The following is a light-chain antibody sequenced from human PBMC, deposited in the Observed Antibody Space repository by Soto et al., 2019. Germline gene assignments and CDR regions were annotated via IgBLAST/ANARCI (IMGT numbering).Light chain of an antibody. CDR1: QSVSSY. CDR3: QQRSNWPLT. CDR2: DAS. Sequence: ESVWTQSPATLSLSPGERATLSCRSSQSVSSYLAWYQQKPGQAPRLLIYDASNRATGIPARFSGSGSGPDFTLTISSLEPEDFAVYYCQQRSNWPLTFGGGTKVDIK. J-gene: IGKJ4*01. V-gene: IGKV3-11*01.